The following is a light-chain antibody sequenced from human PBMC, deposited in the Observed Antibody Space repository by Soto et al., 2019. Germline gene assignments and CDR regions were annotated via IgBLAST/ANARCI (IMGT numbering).Light chain of an antibody. J-gene: IGKJ1*01. V-gene: IGKV3-15*01. Sequence: EIVLTQSPVTLSVSPGERATLSCRASQSVSSKLAWYLQKPGQAPRLLFYGASTGATGIPARFSGSGSETEFTLSISSLQSEDFAVYYCQQYNNWPGTFGQGTKV. CDR3: QQYNNWPGT. CDR1: QSVSSK. CDR2: GAS.